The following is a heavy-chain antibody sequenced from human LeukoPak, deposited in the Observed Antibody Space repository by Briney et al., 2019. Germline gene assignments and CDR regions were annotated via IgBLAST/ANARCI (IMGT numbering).Heavy chain of an antibody. CDR2: ITWNSGTI. J-gene: IGHJ4*02. CDR3: VRGQARVTTRSGWGSHFDR. Sequence: GGSLRLSCAASGFNFDDHVMHWVRQGPGKGLESVSGITWNSGTIQYAVSVKGRFTASRDDAKNSLYLQMNSLRPDDTAFYFCVRGQARVTTRSGWGSHFDRWGLGTLVTVSS. D-gene: IGHD4-17*01. V-gene: IGHV3-9*01. CDR1: GFNFDDHV.